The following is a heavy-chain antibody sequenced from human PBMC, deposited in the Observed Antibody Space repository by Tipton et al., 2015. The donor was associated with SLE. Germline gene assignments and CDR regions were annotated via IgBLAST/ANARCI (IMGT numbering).Heavy chain of an antibody. D-gene: IGHD3-3*01. J-gene: IGHJ3*02. V-gene: IGHV4-38-2*01. Sequence: TLSLTCAVSGYSISSGYYWGWIRQPPGKGLEWIGSIYHSGSAYYNPSLRSRVTISVDTSKKQFPLKLSSVTAADTAVYYCARRSVFLEWQPIDAFDIWGQGTMVIVSS. CDR2: IYHSGSA. CDR3: ARRSVFLEWQPIDAFDI. CDR1: GYSISSGYY.